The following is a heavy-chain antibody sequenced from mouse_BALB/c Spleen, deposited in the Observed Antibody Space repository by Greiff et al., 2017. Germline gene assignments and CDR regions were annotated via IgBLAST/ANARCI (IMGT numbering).Heavy chain of an antibody. Sequence: QVQLQQPGAELVRPGASVKLSCKASGYTFTSFWMNWVKQRPEQGLEWIGRIDPYDSETHYNQKFKDKAILTVDKSSSTAYMQLSSLTSEDSAVYYCARDTTVVATRWYFDVWGAGTTVTVSS. J-gene: IGHJ1*01. D-gene: IGHD1-1*01. V-gene: IGHV1-52*01. CDR1: GYTFTSFW. CDR2: IDPYDSET. CDR3: ARDTTVVATRWYFDV.